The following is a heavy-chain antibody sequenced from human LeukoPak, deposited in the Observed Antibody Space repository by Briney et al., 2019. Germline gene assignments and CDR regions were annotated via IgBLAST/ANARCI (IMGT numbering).Heavy chain of an antibody. CDR1: GYTFTGYY. CDR3: AKDHGPGSWAFG. CDR2: INPKSGGT. V-gene: IGHV1-2*02. Sequence: ASVNVSFKSSGYTFTGYYMHAVRQAPGQGLEWMGWINPKSGGTNYAQKFQGRVTITRDKSNNTAYLELNRLRSDDTAVYYCAKDHGPGSWAFGRGQGTLVTVSS. J-gene: IGHJ4*02. D-gene: IGHD1-14*01.